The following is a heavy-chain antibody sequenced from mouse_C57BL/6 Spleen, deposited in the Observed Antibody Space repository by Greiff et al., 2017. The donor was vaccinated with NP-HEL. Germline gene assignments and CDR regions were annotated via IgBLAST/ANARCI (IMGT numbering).Heavy chain of an antibody. CDR1: GFSFNTYA. CDR2: IRSKSNNYAT. J-gene: IGHJ4*01. CDR3: VRHGYYAMDY. V-gene: IGHV10-1*01. Sequence: EVKLVESGGGLVQPKGSLKLSCAASGFSFNTYAMNWVRQAPGKGLEWVARIRSKSNNYATYYADSVKDRFTISRDDSESMLYLQMNNLKTEDTAMYYCVRHGYYAMDYWGQGTSVTVSS.